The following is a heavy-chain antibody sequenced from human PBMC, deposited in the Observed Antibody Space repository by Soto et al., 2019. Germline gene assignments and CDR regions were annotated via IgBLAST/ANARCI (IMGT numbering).Heavy chain of an antibody. D-gene: IGHD6-19*01. CDR2: VSHDGINT. Sequence: VQLVESGGGVVQPGRSLRLSCAASGFTFSDYAMHWVRQAPGKGLEWVAVVSHDGINTHYADSVQGRFTISRDSSKNTVSMETTSLRAKDTADYYCAKGGRQGLVTSDFNYWGQGARVTVSS. J-gene: IGHJ4*02. CDR1: GFTFSDYA. V-gene: IGHV3-30*18. CDR3: AKGGRQGLVTSDFNY.